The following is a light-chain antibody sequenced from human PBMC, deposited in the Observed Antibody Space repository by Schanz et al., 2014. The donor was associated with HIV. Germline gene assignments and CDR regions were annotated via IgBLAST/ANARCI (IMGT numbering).Light chain of an antibody. CDR2: DAS. Sequence: DIQMTQSPSSVYASVGDRVTITCRATQGVSTWLAWYQQKPGKAPKLLIYDASSLQTGVPSRFSGSGSGTQFTLTISTLQPEDFATYYCQQGNGFPQGFGGGTRVE. V-gene: IGKV1-12*01. J-gene: IGKJ4*02. CDR3: QQGNGFPQG. CDR1: QGVSTW.